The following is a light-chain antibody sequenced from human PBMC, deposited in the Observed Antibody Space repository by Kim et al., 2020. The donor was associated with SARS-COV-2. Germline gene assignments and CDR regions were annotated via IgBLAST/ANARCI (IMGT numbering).Light chain of an antibody. Sequence: GHRGTISSSGSFANVGRSTVNGYQQLQGTAPKLLIFGYDQRPSGVPDRLSGSKSGTSASLAISRLQSEDEADYYCAAWDDNLNGVGFGGGTQLTVL. CDR3: AAWDDNLNGVG. V-gene: IGLV1-44*01. J-gene: IGLJ2*01. CDR2: GYD. CDR1: FANVGRST.